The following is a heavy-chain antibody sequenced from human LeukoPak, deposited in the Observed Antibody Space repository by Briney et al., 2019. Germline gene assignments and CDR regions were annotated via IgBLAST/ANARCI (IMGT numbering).Heavy chain of an antibody. V-gene: IGHV3-23*01. CDR2: ISGSGGST. Sequence: GGSLRLSCAASGFTFSSYAMSWVRQAPGKGLEWVSAISGSGGSTYYADPVKGRFTISRDNSKNTLYLQMNSLRAEDTAVYYCAKDGLDDFWSGYSDYFDYWGQGTLVTVSS. CDR3: AKDGLDDFWSGYSDYFDY. CDR1: GFTFSSYA. D-gene: IGHD3-3*01. J-gene: IGHJ4*02.